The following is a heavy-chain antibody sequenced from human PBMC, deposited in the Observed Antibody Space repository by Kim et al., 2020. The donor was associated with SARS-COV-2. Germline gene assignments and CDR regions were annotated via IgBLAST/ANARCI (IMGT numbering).Heavy chain of an antibody. Sequence: GQTEFSAPVKGRITISRDAYKSIVYLQMNSMKTEDTDLYYCARGSYQFSSWGQGTLVTVSS. V-gene: IGHV3-49*01. CDR2: GQT. J-gene: IGHJ5*02. D-gene: IGHD3-10*01. CDR3: ARGSYQFSS.